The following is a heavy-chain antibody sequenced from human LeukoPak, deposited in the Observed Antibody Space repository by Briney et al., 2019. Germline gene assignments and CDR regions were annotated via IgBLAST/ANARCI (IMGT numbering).Heavy chain of an antibody. J-gene: IGHJ4*02. V-gene: IGHV1-18*01. D-gene: IGHD3-10*01. Sequence: ASVKVSCKASGYTFTSYGIIWVRQAPGQGLEWMGWISAYNGNTNYAQKLQGRVTMTTDTSTSTAYMELRSLRSDDTAVYYCARDLYPTHYGSGSYFDYWGQGTMVTVSS. CDR1: GYTFTSYG. CDR3: ARDLYPTHYGSGSYFDY. CDR2: ISAYNGNT.